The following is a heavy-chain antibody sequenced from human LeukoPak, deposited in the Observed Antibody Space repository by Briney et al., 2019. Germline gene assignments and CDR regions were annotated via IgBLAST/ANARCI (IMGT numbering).Heavy chain of an antibody. D-gene: IGHD2-15*01. CDR2: IIPILGIA. V-gene: IGHV1-69*04. Sequence: GSSVEVSCKASGGTFSSYAISWVRQAPGQGLEWMGRIIPILGIANYAQKFQGRVTITADKSTSTAYMELSSLRSEDTAVYYCARDWSCSGGSCYPLLFDYWGQGTLVTVSS. CDR3: ARDWSCSGGSCYPLLFDY. J-gene: IGHJ4*02. CDR1: GGTFSSYA.